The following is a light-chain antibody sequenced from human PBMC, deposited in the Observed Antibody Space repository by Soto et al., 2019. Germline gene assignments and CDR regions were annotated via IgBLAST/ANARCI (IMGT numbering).Light chain of an antibody. CDR3: QQYYTTPYT. V-gene: IGKV4-1*01. J-gene: IGKJ2*01. Sequence: DIVMTQSPDSLTVSLGERATINCKSSQSILYSSNNKNYLAWYQQKPRQPPRLLIYWASTRESGVPDRFSGSGSGTDFTLSISILHAEDVAIYYCQQYYTTPYTFGQGTKLDIK. CDR1: QSILYSSNNKNY. CDR2: WAS.